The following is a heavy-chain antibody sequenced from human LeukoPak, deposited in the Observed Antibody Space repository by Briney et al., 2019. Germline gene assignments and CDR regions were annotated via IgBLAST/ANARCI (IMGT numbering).Heavy chain of an antibody. V-gene: IGHV3-64D*06. CDR1: GLTFSSYA. CDR3: VKEGYSSGWDGD. Sequence: QSGGSLRLSCSASGLTFSSYAMHWVRQAPGKGLEYASAISSNGGSTYYADSVKGRFTISRDNSKNTLYLQMSSLRAEDTAVYYCVKEGYSSGWDGDWGQGTLVTVSS. J-gene: IGHJ4*02. D-gene: IGHD6-19*01. CDR2: ISSNGGST.